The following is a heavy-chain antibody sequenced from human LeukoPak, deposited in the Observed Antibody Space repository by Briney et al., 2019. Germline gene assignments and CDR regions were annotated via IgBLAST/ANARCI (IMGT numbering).Heavy chain of an antibody. J-gene: IGHJ4*02. CDR3: ARDVGFGELSPYYFDY. Sequence: SETLSLTCNVSGASINTYYWSWIRQSAGGGLEFIGRVYTSGSPDYNPSLKSRVAMSADTSKNQFSLKLRSVTAADTAVYYCARDVGFGELSPYYFDYWGQGTLVTVSS. CDR2: VYTSGSP. V-gene: IGHV4-4*07. D-gene: IGHD3-10*01. CDR1: GASINTYY.